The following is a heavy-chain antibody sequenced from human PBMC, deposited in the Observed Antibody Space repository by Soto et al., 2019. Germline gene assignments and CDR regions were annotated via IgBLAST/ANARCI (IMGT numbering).Heavy chain of an antibody. CDR2: ISYDGAEE. CDR1: GFTFSSYG. CDR3: AKGEGVVAATGAFDI. V-gene: IGHV3-30*18. J-gene: IGHJ3*02. D-gene: IGHD2-15*01. Sequence: GGSLRLSCAASGFTFSSYGMHWVRRAPGKGLEWVAVISYDGAEEYYADSVKGRFTISRDNSKNTLYLQMNSLRTEDTAVYYCAKGEGVVAATGAFDIWGQGTMVTVS.